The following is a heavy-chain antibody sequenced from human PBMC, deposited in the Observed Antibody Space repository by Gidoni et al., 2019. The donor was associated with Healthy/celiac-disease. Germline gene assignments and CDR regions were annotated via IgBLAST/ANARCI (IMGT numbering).Heavy chain of an antibody. CDR3: ARGRGYYDSSSRGFDL. V-gene: IGHV1-8*01. Sequence: QVQLVQSGAEVKKPGASVKVSCKASGYTFTSYDINWVRQATGQGLEWMGWMNPNSGNTGYAQKFQGRVTMTRNTSISTAYMELSSLRSEDTAVYYCARGRGYYDSSSRGFDLWGRGTLVTVSS. D-gene: IGHD3-22*01. CDR2: MNPNSGNT. J-gene: IGHJ2*01. CDR1: GYTFTSYD.